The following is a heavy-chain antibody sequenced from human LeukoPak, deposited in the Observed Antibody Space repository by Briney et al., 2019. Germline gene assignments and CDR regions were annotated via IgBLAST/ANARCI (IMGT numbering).Heavy chain of an antibody. J-gene: IGHJ1*01. V-gene: IGHV3-23*01. D-gene: IGHD6-13*01. CDR2: ITSSGGST. CDR3: ANVIIVAAGYEYFQH. CDR1: GFTFSSYA. Sequence: TGGSLRLSCAASGFTFSSYAMSWVRQAPGKGLEWVSDITSSGGSTYYADSVKGRFTISRDNSKNTLYLQMSSLRAEDTAVYYCANVIIVAAGYEYFQHWGQGTLVSVSS.